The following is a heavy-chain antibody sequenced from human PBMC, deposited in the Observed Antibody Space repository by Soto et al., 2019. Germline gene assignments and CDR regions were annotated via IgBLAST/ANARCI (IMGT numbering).Heavy chain of an antibody. CDR2: LYTDGTST. D-gene: IGHD3-10*01. J-gene: IGHJ6*03. Sequence: EVQLVESGGGLVQPGGSLRLCCAASGFTFSSYWMHWVRQAPGKGLVWVSRLYTDGTSTSYADSVKGRFTISRDDAKNTLYLQMISLRAEDTAVYYCARGAGGYYYMDVCGKGTTVTVSS. V-gene: IGHV3-74*01. CDR3: ARGAGGYYYMDV. CDR1: GFTFSSYW.